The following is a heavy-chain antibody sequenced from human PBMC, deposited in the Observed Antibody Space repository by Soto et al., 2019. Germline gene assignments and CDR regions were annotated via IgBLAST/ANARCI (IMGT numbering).Heavy chain of an antibody. CDR1: GGTFSSYA. J-gene: IGHJ6*02. D-gene: IGHD2-2*01. Sequence: SVKVSCKASGGTFSSYAISWVRQAPGQGLEWMGGIIPIFGTANYAQKFQGRVTITADESTSTAYMELSSLRSEDTAVYYCARWAGLVVPADTYGGYYYYGMDVWGQGTTVTVSS. V-gene: IGHV1-69*13. CDR2: IIPIFGTA. CDR3: ARWAGLVVPADTYGGYYYYGMDV.